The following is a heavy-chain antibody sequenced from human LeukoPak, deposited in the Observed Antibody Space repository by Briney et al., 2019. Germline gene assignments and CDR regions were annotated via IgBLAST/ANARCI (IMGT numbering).Heavy chain of an antibody. V-gene: IGHV3-7*01. CDR2: IKQDGSEK. D-gene: IGHD2-21*02. Sequence: GGSLRLSCAASGFTFSSYWMSWVRQAPGKGLEWVANIKQDGSEKYYVDSVKGRFTISRDNAKNSLYLQMNSLRAEDTAVYYCARDSKHIVVVTAILYYYYGMDVWGQGTTVTVSS. CDR3: ARDSKHIVVVTAILYYYYGMDV. CDR1: GFTFSSYW. J-gene: IGHJ6*02.